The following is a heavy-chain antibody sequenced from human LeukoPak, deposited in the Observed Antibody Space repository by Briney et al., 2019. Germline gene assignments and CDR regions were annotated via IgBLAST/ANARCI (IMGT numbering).Heavy chain of an antibody. D-gene: IGHD5-18*01. CDR3: ARCAAMDDDYFDF. Sequence: PSETLSLTCTDSVDSISSYYWRGIRQPPGKGLEWIGYIYYSGSTNYNPSLKSRVTISVDTSKNQFSLNLSSVTAADTAVYYCARCAAMDDDYFDFWGQGTLVTVSS. CDR1: VDSISSYY. J-gene: IGHJ4*02. CDR2: IYYSGST. V-gene: IGHV4-59*01.